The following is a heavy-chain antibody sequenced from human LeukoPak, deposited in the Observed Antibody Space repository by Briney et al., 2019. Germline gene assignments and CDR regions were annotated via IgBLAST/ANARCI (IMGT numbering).Heavy chain of an antibody. CDR1: GFTFSSYA. CDR3: ARASLEWLFPYYYYYYYMDV. D-gene: IGHD3-3*01. J-gene: IGHJ6*03. V-gene: IGHV3-30*03. Sequence: GGSLRLSCAASGFTFSSYAMHWVRQAPGKGLEWVALISYDGSNKYYADSVKGRFTISRDNSKNTLYLQMNSLRAEDTAVYYCARASLEWLFPYYYYYYYMDVWGKGTTVTVSS. CDR2: ISYDGSNK.